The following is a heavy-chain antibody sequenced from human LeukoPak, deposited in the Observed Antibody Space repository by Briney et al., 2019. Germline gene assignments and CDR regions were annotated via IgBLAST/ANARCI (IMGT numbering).Heavy chain of an antibody. Sequence: KSSETLSLTCTVSGGSISSYYWSWIRQPPGKGLEWIGYIYYSGSTNYNPSLKSRVTISADTSKNQFSLKLSSVTAADTAVYYCARDFAASGWYGRYYYYYGMDVWGQGTTVTVSS. V-gene: IGHV4-59*01. D-gene: IGHD6-19*01. CDR3: ARDFAASGWYGRYYYYYGMDV. CDR2: IYYSGST. J-gene: IGHJ6*02. CDR1: GGSISSYY.